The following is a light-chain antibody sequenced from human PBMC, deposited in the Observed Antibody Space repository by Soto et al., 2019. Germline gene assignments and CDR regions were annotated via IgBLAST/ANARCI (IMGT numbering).Light chain of an antibody. CDR1: SSDIGHYDY. CDR2: HVT. CDR3: CSLTTSHPYV. V-gene: IGLV2-14*03. Sequence: QSVLTQPASVSGSPGQSITISCTGTSSDIGHYDYVSWYQQHPGKAPKLMIYHVTYRPSGVSNRYSGSKSGNTASLTISGLQAAPEADSYCCSLTTSHPYVFASGTALTVL. J-gene: IGLJ1*01.